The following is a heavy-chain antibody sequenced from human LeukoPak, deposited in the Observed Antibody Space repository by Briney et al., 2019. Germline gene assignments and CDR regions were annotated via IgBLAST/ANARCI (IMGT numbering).Heavy chain of an antibody. V-gene: IGHV3-9*01. CDR2: ISWNSGSI. CDR3: AKDIGTCYDSSGYLDY. D-gene: IGHD3-22*01. Sequence: GRSLRLSCAASGFTFDDYAMHWVRQAPGKGLEWVSGISWNSGSIGYADSVKGRFTISRDNAKNSLYLQMNSLRAEDTALYYCAKDIGTCYDSSGYLDYWGQGTLVTVSS. J-gene: IGHJ4*02. CDR1: GFTFDDYA.